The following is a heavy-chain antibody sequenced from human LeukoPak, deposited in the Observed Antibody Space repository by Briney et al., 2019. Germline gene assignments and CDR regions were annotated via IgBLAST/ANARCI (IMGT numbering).Heavy chain of an antibody. Sequence: PSQTLSLTCTVSGGFISSGGYYWSWIRLHPGKGLEWIGYIYYSGSTYYNPSLKSRVTISVDTSKNQFSLKLSSVTAADTAVYYCARAYVRYSSGYDAFDIWGQGTMVTVSS. CDR1: GGFISSGGYY. J-gene: IGHJ3*02. D-gene: IGHD6-19*01. CDR3: ARAYVRYSSGYDAFDI. CDR2: IYYSGST. V-gene: IGHV4-31*03.